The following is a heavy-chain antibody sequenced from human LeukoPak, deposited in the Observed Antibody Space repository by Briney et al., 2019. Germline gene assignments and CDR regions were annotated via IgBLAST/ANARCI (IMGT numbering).Heavy chain of an antibody. D-gene: IGHD3-16*01. CDR2: INCDTGGT. CDR1: GYFFSDYY. CDR3: ASGSLCLESEARVDIFRHGGGEKQPHTELDY. V-gene: IGHV1-2*02. J-gene: IGHJ4*02. Sequence: ASVTVSCKPSGYFFSDYYLHWVRQAPGQGLEWMGWINCDTGGTNYAQKFQDRVTMTRDTSSSEVYMELSRLTSDDTAVYYCASGSLCLESEARVDIFRHGGGEKQPHTELDYWGQGTLVTVSS.